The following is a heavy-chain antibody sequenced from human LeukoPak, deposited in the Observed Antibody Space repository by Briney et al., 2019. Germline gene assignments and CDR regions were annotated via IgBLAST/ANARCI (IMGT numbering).Heavy chain of an antibody. CDR3: ARTSEKSYGCSDY. D-gene: IGHD5-18*01. Sequence: PGGYLRLSCAASGFTFNDYGMGWVRQAPGKGLEWVSSITWNGESTAYADSVKGRFTISRDNAKNSLYLQLNSLRAADTALYYCARTSEKSYGCSDYWGQGSLVTVSS. CDR2: ITWNGEST. J-gene: IGHJ4*02. CDR1: GFTFNDYG. V-gene: IGHV3-20*04.